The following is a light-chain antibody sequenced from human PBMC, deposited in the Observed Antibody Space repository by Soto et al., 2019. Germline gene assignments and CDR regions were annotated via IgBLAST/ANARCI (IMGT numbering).Light chain of an antibody. CDR3: SSYTSSSTLESV. CDR1: SSDVGGYNY. V-gene: IGLV2-14*01. CDR2: DVS. J-gene: IGLJ1*01. Sequence: QSALTQPASVSGSPGQSITISCTGNSSDVGGYNYVSCYQQHPGKAPKLMIYDVSNRPSGVSNRFSGSKSGNTASLTISGLQAEDEADYYCSSYTSSSTLESVFGTGTKLTVL.